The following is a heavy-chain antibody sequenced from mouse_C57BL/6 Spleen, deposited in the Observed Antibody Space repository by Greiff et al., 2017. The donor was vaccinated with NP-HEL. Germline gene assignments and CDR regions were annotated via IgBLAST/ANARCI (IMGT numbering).Heavy chain of an antibody. CDR1: GFNIKDDY. J-gene: IGHJ3*01. CDR2: LDPENGDT. Sequence: VQLQQSGAELVRPGASVKLSCTASGFNIKDDYMHWVKQRPEQGLEWIGWLDPENGDTEYASKFQGKATITADTSSNTAYLQLSSLTSEDTAVYYCTTITTVVDRFAYWGQGTLVTVSA. V-gene: IGHV14-4*01. D-gene: IGHD1-1*01. CDR3: TTITTVVDRFAY.